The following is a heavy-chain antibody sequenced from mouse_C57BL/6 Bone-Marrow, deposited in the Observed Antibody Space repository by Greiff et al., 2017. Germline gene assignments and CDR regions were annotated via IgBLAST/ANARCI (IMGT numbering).Heavy chain of an antibody. CDR3: ASLYGNYVGFAY. CDR1: GFTFSDYG. V-gene: IGHV5-17*01. D-gene: IGHD2-1*01. J-gene: IGHJ3*01. Sequence: EVKLMESGGGLVKPGGSLKLSCAASGFTFSDYGMHWVRQAPEKGLEWVAYISSGSSTIYYADTVKGRFTISRDKAKNTLFLQMTSLTSEDTAMYYCASLYGNYVGFAYWGQGTLVTVSA. CDR2: ISSGSSTI.